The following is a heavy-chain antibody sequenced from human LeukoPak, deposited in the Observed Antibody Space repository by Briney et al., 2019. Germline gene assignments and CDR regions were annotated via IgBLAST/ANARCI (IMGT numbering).Heavy chain of an antibody. CDR1: GFTFSSYW. CDR2: INSDGSST. J-gene: IGHJ4*02. CDR3: VKDLGRYRNNCFDY. D-gene: IGHD1-26*01. V-gene: IGHV3-74*01. Sequence: GGSLRLSCAASGFTFSSYWMHWVRQAPGKGLVWVSRINSDGSSTSYADSVKGRFTISRDDSKNTLYLQMNSLRAEDTAVYYCVKDLGRYRNNCFDYWGQGTLVTVSS.